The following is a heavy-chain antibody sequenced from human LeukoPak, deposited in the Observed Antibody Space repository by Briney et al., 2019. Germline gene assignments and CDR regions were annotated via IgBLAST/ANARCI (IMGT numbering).Heavy chain of an antibody. Sequence: SETLSPTCIVSGYSISSGYFWGWVRQPPGKDLEWIGSIYHRGTTHYNPSLKSRVSISLDGSKNQFSLKMSSVTAADTAVYYCARGWIYYDTSGYYYDCWGQGTLVTVSS. J-gene: IGHJ4*02. D-gene: IGHD3-22*01. CDR1: GYSISSGYF. V-gene: IGHV4-38-2*02. CDR2: IYHRGTT. CDR3: ARGWIYYDTSGYYYDC.